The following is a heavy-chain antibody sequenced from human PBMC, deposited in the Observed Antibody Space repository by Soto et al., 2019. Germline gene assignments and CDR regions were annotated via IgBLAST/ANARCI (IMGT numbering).Heavy chain of an antibody. CDR2: IKQDGGEK. V-gene: IGHV3-7*01. CDR1: GFNISANW. Sequence: EVQLVESGGSLVQPGGSLRLSCVAAGFNISANWMSWVRQAPGKGLEWVANIKQDGGEKNYVDSVKGRFTISRDNADNSLFLQMNSLRADDTAVYYCARGQGWADYWGQGTLVTVSS. J-gene: IGHJ4*02. D-gene: IGHD6-19*01. CDR3: ARGQGWADY.